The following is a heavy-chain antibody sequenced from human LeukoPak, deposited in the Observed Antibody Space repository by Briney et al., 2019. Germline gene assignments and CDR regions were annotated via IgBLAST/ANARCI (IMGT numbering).Heavy chain of an antibody. J-gene: IGHJ4*02. CDR3: ARGRGSYFY. Sequence: GGSLRLSCAASGFTVSSNYMTWVRQAPGKGLEWVSVIYDDGSTYYADSVKGRLTISRDNSKNTLYLQMNTLRAEDTAVYYCARGRGSYFYWGQGTLVTVSS. CDR1: GFTVSSNY. D-gene: IGHD1-26*01. V-gene: IGHV3-66*02. CDR2: IYDDGST.